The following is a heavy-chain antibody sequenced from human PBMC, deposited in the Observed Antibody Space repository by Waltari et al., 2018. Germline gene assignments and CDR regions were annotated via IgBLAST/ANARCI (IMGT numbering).Heavy chain of an antibody. V-gene: IGHV3-23*03. CDR3: AKSSGSYEYYYYYYYMDV. Sequence: EVQLLESGGGLVQPGGSLRLSCAASGFTFSSYAMSWVRQAPGTGLEWVSVIYSGGSSTYYADSVKGRFTISRDNSKNTLYLQMNSLRAEDTAVYYCAKSSGSYEYYYYYYYMDVWGKGTTVTVSS. CDR1: GFTFSSYA. CDR2: IYSGGSST. J-gene: IGHJ6*03. D-gene: IGHD1-26*01.